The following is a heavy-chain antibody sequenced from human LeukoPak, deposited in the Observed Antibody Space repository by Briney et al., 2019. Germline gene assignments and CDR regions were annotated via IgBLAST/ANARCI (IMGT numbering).Heavy chain of an antibody. CDR2: IIPIFGTA. V-gene: IGHV1-69*05. Sequence: SVKVSCKASGGTFSSYAISWVRQAPGQGLEWMGGIIPIFGTANYAQKFQGRVTITTDESTSTAYMELSSLRSKDTAVYYCARGIAAPYYFDYWGQGTLVTVSS. CDR3: ARGIAAPYYFDY. J-gene: IGHJ4*02. CDR1: GGTFSSYA. D-gene: IGHD6-13*01.